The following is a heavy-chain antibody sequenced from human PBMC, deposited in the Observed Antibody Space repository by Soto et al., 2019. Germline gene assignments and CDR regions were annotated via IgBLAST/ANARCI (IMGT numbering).Heavy chain of an antibody. CDR1: VGTFSSYA. CDR2: IIPIFGTA. J-gene: IGHJ6*02. CDR3: ARERLWFGELNYYYCGMDV. V-gene: IGHV1-69*13. D-gene: IGHD3-10*01. Sequence: SVKVSCKASVGTFSSYAISWVRQAPGQGLEWMGGIIPIFGTANYAQKFQGRVMITADESTSTAYMGLSSLRSEDTAVYYCARERLWFGELNYYYCGMDVWGQGSTVTVSS.